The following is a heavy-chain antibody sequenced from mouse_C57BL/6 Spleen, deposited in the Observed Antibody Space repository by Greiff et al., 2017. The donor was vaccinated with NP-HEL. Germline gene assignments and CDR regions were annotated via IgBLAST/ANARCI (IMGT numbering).Heavy chain of an antibody. CDR3: AREYGSSYEYFDV. J-gene: IGHJ1*03. CDR2: IYIGTGYT. D-gene: IGHD1-1*01. CDR1: GYTFTSYG. Sequence: VQLQQSGAELVRPGSSVKMSCKTSGYTFTSYGINWVKQRPGQGLEWIGYIYIGTGYTEYNEKFKGKATLTSDTSSSTAYMQLSSLTSEDSAIYFCAREYGSSYEYFDVWGTGTTVTVSS. V-gene: IGHV1-58*01.